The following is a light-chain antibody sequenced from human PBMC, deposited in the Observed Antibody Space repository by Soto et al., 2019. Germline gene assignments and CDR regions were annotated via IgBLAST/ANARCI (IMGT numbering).Light chain of an antibody. J-gene: IGKJ3*01. CDR2: AAS. V-gene: IGKV1-39*01. Sequence: SQMTQSPSSVSASLGDRVTITCLESQIILTYFPWYKQKKGKAPKLLIYAASNLQSGVPSRFSGSGPATDCPLTISSLEPEDFAVDYCQQRSNWPFGPGTKVDIK. CDR3: QQRSNWP. CDR1: QIILTY.